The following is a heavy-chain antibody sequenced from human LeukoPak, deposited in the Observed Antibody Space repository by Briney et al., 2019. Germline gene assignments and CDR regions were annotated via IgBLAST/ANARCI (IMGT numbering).Heavy chain of an antibody. V-gene: IGHV3-23*01. CDR1: GFTFSSYA. CDR3: AKEKPATGLPRGPFDY. D-gene: IGHD2-15*01. J-gene: IGHJ4*02. CDR2: ISGSGGST. Sequence: QPGGSLRLXCAASGFTFSSYAMSWVRQAPGKGLEWVSAISGSGGSTYYADSVKGRFTISRDNSKNTLYLQMNSLRAEDTAVYYCAKEKPATGLPRGPFDYWGQGIPVTVSS.